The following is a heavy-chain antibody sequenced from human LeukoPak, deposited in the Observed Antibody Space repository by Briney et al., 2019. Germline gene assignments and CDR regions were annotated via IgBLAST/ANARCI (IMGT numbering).Heavy chain of an antibody. CDR1: GYTFTSYD. D-gene: IGHD2-2*01. J-gene: IGHJ5*02. Sequence: ASVKVSCKASGYTFTSYDINWVRQATGQGVEWMGWMNPNSGNTGYAQKFQGRVTMTRNTSISTAYMELSSLRSQDTAVYYCARGARVGTSFWFDPWGQGTLVTVSS. CDR3: ARGARVGTSFWFDP. V-gene: IGHV1-8*01. CDR2: MNPNSGNT.